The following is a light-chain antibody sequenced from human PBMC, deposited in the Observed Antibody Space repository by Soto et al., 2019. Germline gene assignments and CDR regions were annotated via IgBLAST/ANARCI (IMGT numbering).Light chain of an antibody. Sequence: DIQLTQSPSFLSASVGDRVTITCRASQDISSYLAWYQQKPGEAPKFLIYAASTLRGGIPSRFSGSGSGTEFTLTISGLQPEDFPTYCCPGVNDYPITFGRGTRLEIK. CDR2: AAS. J-gene: IGKJ5*01. CDR3: PGVNDYPIT. CDR1: QDISSY. V-gene: IGKV1-9*01.